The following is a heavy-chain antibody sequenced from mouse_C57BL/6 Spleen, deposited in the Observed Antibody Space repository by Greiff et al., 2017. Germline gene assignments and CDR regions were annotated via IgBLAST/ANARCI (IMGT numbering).Heavy chain of an antibody. CDR2: IYPGDGDT. CDR1: GYAFSSSW. CDR3: ASGGYFDY. V-gene: IGHV1-82*01. Sequence: QVQLQQSGPELVKPGASVKISCKASGYAFSSSWMNWVKQRPGKGLEWIGRIYPGDGDTNYNGKFKGKATLTADKSSSTAYMQLSSLTSEDSAVYFCASGGYFDYWGQGTTLTVSS. J-gene: IGHJ2*01.